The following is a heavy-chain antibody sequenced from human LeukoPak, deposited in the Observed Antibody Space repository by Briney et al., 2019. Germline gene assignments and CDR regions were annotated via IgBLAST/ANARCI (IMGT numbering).Heavy chain of an antibody. Sequence: GGSLRLSCSMSGFTLSDHYMEWVRQAPGKGLEWVGRIRNKANRYTTAYAASVKDRFIISRDDSKESLYLQMNGLKTDDTAVYYCTRGPTGAPGTFDYWGQGTLVTVSS. CDR1: GFTLSDHY. D-gene: IGHD6-13*01. J-gene: IGHJ4*02. V-gene: IGHV3-72*01. CDR3: TRGPTGAPGTFDY. CDR2: IRNKANRYTT.